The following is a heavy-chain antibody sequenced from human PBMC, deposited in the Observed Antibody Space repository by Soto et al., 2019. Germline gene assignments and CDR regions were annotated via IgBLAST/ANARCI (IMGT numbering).Heavy chain of an antibody. V-gene: IGHV4-34*01. CDR1: GGSFSGYY. D-gene: IGHD3-10*01. CDR3: ARGPTMVTWWFDP. J-gene: IGHJ5*02. CDR2: INHSGST. Sequence: SETLSLTCAVYGGSFSGYYWSWIRQPPGKGLEWIGEINHSGSTNYNPSLKSRVTISVDTSKNQFSLKLSSVTAADTAVYYCARGPTMVTWWFDPWGQGTLVTVSS.